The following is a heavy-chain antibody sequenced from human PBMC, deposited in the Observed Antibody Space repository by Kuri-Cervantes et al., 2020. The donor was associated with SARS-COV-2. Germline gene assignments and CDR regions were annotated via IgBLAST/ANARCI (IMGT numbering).Heavy chain of an antibody. V-gene: IGHV3-30-3*01. CDR1: GFTFSSYA. CDR2: ISYDGNNK. CDR3: ARGSYEGYENYYYYYMDV. Sequence: GGSLRLSCAASGFTFSSYAMHWVRQAPGKGLEWVTVISYDGNNKYYADSVKGRFTISRDNSKNTLYLQMNSLRAEDTAVYYCARGSYEGYENYYYYYMDVWGKGTTVTVSS. D-gene: IGHD5-12*01. J-gene: IGHJ6*03.